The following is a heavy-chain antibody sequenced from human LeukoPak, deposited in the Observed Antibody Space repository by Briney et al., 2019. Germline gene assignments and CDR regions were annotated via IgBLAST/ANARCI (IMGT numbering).Heavy chain of an antibody. J-gene: IGHJ4*02. CDR1: GFTFSSYA. CDR3: AKPSWRSGYFALGDY. Sequence: GGSLRLSCAASGFTFSSYAMHWVRQAPGKGLEWVAFIRYDGSNKYYADSVKGRFTISRDNSKNTLYLQMNSLRAEDTAVYYCAKPSWRSGYFALGDYWGQGTLVTVSS. D-gene: IGHD3-22*01. V-gene: IGHV3-30*02. CDR2: IRYDGSNK.